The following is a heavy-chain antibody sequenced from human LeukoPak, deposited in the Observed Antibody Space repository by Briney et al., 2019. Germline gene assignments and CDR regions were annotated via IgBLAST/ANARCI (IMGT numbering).Heavy chain of an antibody. V-gene: IGHV1-46*01. D-gene: IGHD2-21*01. CDR2: INPSGGST. CDR3: ARSPALWWLPDY. Sequence: ASVKVSCKASGYTFTTYYMHWVRQAPGQGLEWMGIINPSGGSTSYAQKFQGRVTMTRDTSTSTVYMELSSLRSEDTAVYYCARSPALWWLPDYWGQGTLVTVSS. J-gene: IGHJ4*02. CDR1: GYTFTTYY.